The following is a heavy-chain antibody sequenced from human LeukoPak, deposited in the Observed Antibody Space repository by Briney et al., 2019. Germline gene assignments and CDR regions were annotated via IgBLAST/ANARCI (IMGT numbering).Heavy chain of an antibody. Sequence: GRSLRLSCAASGFTFSSYSMNWVRQAPGKGLECLSSISSSSSYIYYADSVKGRFTISRDNAKNSLYLQMNSLRAEDTAVYYCARDPARYYYDSSGPDAFDIWGQGTMVTVSS. CDR3: ARDPARYYYDSSGPDAFDI. CDR1: GFTFSSYS. D-gene: IGHD3-22*01. J-gene: IGHJ3*02. CDR2: ISSSSSYI. V-gene: IGHV3-21*01.